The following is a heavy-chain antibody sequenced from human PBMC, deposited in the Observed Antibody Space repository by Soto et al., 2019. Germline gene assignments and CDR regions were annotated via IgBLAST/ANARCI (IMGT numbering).Heavy chain of an antibody. Sequence: SVKVSCKASGYTFSNYDMNWVRQATGQGPEWIGWVNPNNGDTGYAQKFQGRVTLTTDISTTRAYMELTSLRSEDTAIYYCAKVSRKGSAIDFDYWGQGTLITVSS. D-gene: IGHD3-10*01. V-gene: IGHV1-8*01. J-gene: IGHJ4*02. CDR3: AKVSRKGSAIDFDY. CDR2: VNPNNGDT. CDR1: GYTFSNYD.